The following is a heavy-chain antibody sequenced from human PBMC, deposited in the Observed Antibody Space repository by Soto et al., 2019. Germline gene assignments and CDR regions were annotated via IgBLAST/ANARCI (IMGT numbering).Heavy chain of an antibody. CDR1: GFTFSSYS. D-gene: IGHD3-10*01. Sequence: GGSLRLSCAASGFTFSSYSMNWVRQAPGKGLEWVSYISSSSSTIYYADSVKGRFTISRDNAKNSLYLQMNSLRDEDTAVYYCARDEYGSGSQPVGYFDYWGQGTLVTVSS. CDR3: ARDEYGSGSQPVGYFDY. J-gene: IGHJ4*02. V-gene: IGHV3-48*02. CDR2: ISSSSSTI.